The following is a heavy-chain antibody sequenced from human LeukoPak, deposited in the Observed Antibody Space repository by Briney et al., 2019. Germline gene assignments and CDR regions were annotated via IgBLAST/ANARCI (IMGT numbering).Heavy chain of an antibody. CDR2: INAGNGNT. D-gene: IGHD3-10*01. CDR3: ARAPITMVRGSWFDP. V-gene: IGHV1-3*01. Sequence: GPSVTVSCKASGHTFTSYAMHWVRHAPGQRLEWMGWINAGNGNTKYSQKFQGRVTITRDTSASTAYMELSSLRSEDTAVYYCARAPITMVRGSWFDPWGQGPLVTVSS. CDR1: GHTFTSYA. J-gene: IGHJ5*02.